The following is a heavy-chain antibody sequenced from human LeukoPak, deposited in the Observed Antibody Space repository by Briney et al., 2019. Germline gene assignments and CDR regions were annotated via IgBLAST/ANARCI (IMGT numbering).Heavy chain of an antibody. D-gene: IGHD6-13*01. CDR1: GGSFSGYF. V-gene: IGHV4-34*01. CDR3: ARAPITTAWYVY. Sequence: SETLPLTCAVYGGSFSGYFWTWIRQPPGKGLEWIGEVSHSGSTNYNPSLKSRLTMSEDRSKNQFSLKLSSVTAADTAVYYCARAPITTAWYVYWGQGILVTVSS. CDR2: VSHSGST. J-gene: IGHJ4*02.